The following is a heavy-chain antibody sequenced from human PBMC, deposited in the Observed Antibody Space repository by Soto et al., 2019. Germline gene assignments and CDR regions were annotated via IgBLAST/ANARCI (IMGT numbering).Heavy chain of an antibody. CDR2: IIPISDTT. D-gene: IGHD2-2*01. J-gene: IGHJ6*02. V-gene: IGHV1-69*01. Sequence: QVQVVQSGAEVKKPGSSVKVSCKASGGTFSSYAISWVRQAPGQGLEWMGGIIPISDTTNYAQKFQGRVTITADESTSTAYMELSSLRSEDTAVYYCARSQGSCTSLEIYYYYYYGMDVWGQGTTVTVSS. CDR1: GGTFSSYA. CDR3: ARSQGSCTSLEIYYYYYYGMDV.